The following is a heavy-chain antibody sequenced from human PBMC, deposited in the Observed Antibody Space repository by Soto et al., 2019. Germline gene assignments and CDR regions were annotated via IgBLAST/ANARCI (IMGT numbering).Heavy chain of an antibody. CDR3: ARVLGYSSSSRWFDP. Sequence: QVQLVQSGAEVKKPGASVKVSCKASGYTFTSYDINWVRQAPGQGLEWMGWMNPKSGNTGYAQKFQGRVKMTRNSSISTAYMELSSLRSEDTAVYYCARVLGYSSSSRWFDPWGQGTLVTVSS. CDR1: GYTFTSYD. J-gene: IGHJ5*02. V-gene: IGHV1-8*01. CDR2: MNPKSGNT. D-gene: IGHD6-13*01.